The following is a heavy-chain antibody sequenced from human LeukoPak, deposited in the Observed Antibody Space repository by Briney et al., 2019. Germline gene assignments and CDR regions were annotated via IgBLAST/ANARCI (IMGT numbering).Heavy chain of an antibody. CDR2: ISSSGSTI. V-gene: IGHV3-11*04. CDR3: ARGRLTIFGVVISHAFDI. CDR1: GFTVSSNY. Sequence: GGSLRLSCAASGFTVSSNYMSWVRQAPGKGLEWVSYISSSGSTIYYADSVKGRFTISRDNAKNSLYLQMNSLRAEDTAVYYCARGRLTIFGVVISHAFDIWGQGTMVTVSS. D-gene: IGHD3-3*01. J-gene: IGHJ3*02.